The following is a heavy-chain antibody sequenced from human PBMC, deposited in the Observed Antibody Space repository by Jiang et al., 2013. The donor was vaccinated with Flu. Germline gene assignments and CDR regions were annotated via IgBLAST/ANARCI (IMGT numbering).Heavy chain of an antibody. CDR3: ARRLPGGYYDSSGYYGG. CDR2: IYYSGST. CDR1: GYSISSGYY. V-gene: IGHV4-38-2*01. Sequence: GSGLVKPSETLSLTCAVSGYSISSGYYWGWIRQPPGKGLEWIGSIYYSGSTYYNPSLKSRVTISVDTSKNQFSLKLSSVTAADTAVYYCARRLPGGYYDSSGYYGGWGQGTLVTVSS. J-gene: IGHJ4*02. D-gene: IGHD3-22*01.